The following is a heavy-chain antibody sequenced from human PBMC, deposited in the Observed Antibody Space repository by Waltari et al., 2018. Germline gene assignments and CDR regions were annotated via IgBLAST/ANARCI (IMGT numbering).Heavy chain of an antibody. J-gene: IGHJ4*02. V-gene: IGHV1-2*04. CDR1: GYTFTGYY. CDR3: ASSPWEKTTCFDY. Sequence: QVQLVQSGAEVKKPGASVKVSCKASGYTFTGYYMHWVRQAPGQGLEWMGWIDPDSGGTNHDQKFEGWVTMTRDTSISTDYMELSMLRSDDTAVYYCASSPWEKTTCFDYWGQGTLVTVSS. CDR2: IDPDSGGT. D-gene: IGHD1-26*01.